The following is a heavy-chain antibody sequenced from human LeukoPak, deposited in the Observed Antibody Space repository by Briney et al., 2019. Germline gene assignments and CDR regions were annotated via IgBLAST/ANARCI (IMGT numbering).Heavy chain of an antibody. J-gene: IGHJ2*01. CDR2: FYKSGST. CDR3: ARSLGSLSYCDR. Sequence: SETLSLTCNVSIGSISGFYWSWVRQPAGKGLEWIGHFYKSGSTNYNPSLKSRVTLSVDTSKNQFSLKLISVTAADTAVYYCARSLGSLSYCDRWGRGTLVTVSS. CDR1: IGSISGFY. V-gene: IGHV4-4*07. D-gene: IGHD2-8*01.